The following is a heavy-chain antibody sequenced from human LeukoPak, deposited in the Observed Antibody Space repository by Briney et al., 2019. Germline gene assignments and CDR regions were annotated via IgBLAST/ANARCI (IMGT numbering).Heavy chain of an antibody. J-gene: IGHJ3*02. CDR2: INWNGGST. CDR1: GFTFDDYG. D-gene: IGHD3-22*01. CDR3: ARDYDSSGYTDAFDI. V-gene: IGHV3-20*04. Sequence: RPGGSLRLSCAASGFTFDDYGMSWVRQAPGKGLEWVSGINWNGGSTGYADSVKGRFTISRDNAKNSLYLQMNSLRAEDTASYYCARDYDSSGYTDAFDIWGQGTMVTVSS.